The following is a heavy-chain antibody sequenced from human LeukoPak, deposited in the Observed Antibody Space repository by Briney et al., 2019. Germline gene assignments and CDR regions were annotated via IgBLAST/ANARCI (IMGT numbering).Heavy chain of an antibody. D-gene: IGHD1-1*01. V-gene: IGHV3-74*01. CDR3: ARDPGDTTLVYDY. CDR2: IKSDGSGT. Sequence: PGGSLRLSCEASGFSFNKYWMHWVRQAPGKGLEWVSRIKSDGSGTIYADSVKGRFTISRDNAKNTLYLQMNSLRVDDTAVYYCARDPGDTTLVYDYWGQGTLVTVSS. J-gene: IGHJ4*02. CDR1: GFSFNKYW.